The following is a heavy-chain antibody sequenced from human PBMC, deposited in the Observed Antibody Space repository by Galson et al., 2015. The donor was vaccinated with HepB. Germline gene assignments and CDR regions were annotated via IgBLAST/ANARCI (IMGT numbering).Heavy chain of an antibody. J-gene: IGHJ6*02. CDR2: IIPIFATT. Sequence: SVKVSCKASGDTFSIYAVSWVRQAPGQGLEWMGGIIPIFATTRYAQKFQGRITITADESASTVYLDLSDLRSDDTAVYFCARVPYRCSLSRTPYFYGMDVWGQGTTVTVSS. D-gene: IGHD3-16*02. CDR1: GDTFSIYA. V-gene: IGHV1-69*13. CDR3: ARVPYRCSLSRTPYFYGMDV.